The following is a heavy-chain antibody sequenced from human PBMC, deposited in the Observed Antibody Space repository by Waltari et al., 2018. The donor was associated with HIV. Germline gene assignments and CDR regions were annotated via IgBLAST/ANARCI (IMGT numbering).Heavy chain of an antibody. D-gene: IGHD2-2*01. V-gene: IGHV7-4-1*02. CDR2: INTNTGNP. J-gene: IGHJ5*02. CDR3: ARGYCSTTSCWQRGGWFDP. Sequence: QVQLVQSGSELKKPGASVKVSCKASGYTFTNYAMNWVRQAPGQGLEWMGWINTNTGNPTYAQGFTGRFVFSLDTSVSTAYLQISSLKAEDTAVYYCARGYCSTTSCWQRGGWFDPWGQGTLLTVSS. CDR1: GYTFTNYA.